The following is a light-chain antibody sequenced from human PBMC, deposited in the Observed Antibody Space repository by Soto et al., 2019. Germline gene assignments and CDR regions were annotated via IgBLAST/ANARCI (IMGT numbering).Light chain of an antibody. Sequence: DIQMTQSPSSLSASVGDRVTITCRASQSISSYLNWYQQKPGKALKLLIYAASSLQSGVPSRFSGSGSGTDFTLTISSLQPEDFATYYCHQSYSTPRYTFGQGTKLESK. CDR2: AAS. V-gene: IGKV1-39*01. CDR1: QSISSY. J-gene: IGKJ2*01. CDR3: HQSYSTPRYT.